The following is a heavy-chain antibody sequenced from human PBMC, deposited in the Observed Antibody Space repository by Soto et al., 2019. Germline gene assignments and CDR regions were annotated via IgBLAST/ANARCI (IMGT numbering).Heavy chain of an antibody. D-gene: IGHD1-26*01. V-gene: IGHV3-30*18. CDR3: AKFQSSAYYGVDF. CDR1: GFTLSSFG. CDR2: MSHDGSKK. Sequence: GGSLRLSCAASGFTLSSFGMLWVRQAPGKGLEWVAIMSHDGSKKYHADSVKGRFTVSRDNSENTLYLQMNSLRPEDTAMYYCAKFQSSAYYGVDFWGQGTLVTVSS. J-gene: IGHJ4*02.